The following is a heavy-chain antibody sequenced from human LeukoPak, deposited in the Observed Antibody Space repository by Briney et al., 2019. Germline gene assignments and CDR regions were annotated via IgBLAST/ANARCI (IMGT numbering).Heavy chain of an antibody. CDR3: TRKQWVEYYFDS. Sequence: SETLSLTCTVSGDSITNDNHYWSWIRQPAGKGLEWIGRISATGNTNYNPSLKRRVTISADTSKNQFSLRLSSVTAAHTAVYYCTRKQWVEYYFDSWGQGTLVTVSS. J-gene: IGHJ4*02. D-gene: IGHD6-19*01. CDR2: ISATGNT. CDR1: GDSITNDNHY. V-gene: IGHV4-61*02.